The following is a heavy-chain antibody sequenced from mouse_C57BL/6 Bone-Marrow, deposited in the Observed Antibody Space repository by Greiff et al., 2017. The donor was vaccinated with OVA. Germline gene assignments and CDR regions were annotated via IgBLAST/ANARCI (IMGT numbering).Heavy chain of an antibody. CDR3: ARRATVVAPYYAMDY. Sequence: EVQLQQSGPELVKPGASVKISCKASGYSFTGYYMNWVKQSPEKSLEWIGEINPSTGGTTYNQKFKAKATLTVDKSSSTAYMQRKSLTSEDSAVYYCARRATVVAPYYAMDYWGQGTSVTVSS. D-gene: IGHD1-1*01. CDR2: INPSTGGT. J-gene: IGHJ4*01. V-gene: IGHV1-42*01. CDR1: GYSFTGYY.